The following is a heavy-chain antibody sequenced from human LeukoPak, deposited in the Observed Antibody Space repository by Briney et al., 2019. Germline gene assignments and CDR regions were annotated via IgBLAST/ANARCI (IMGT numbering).Heavy chain of an antibody. CDR1: GFTFNSYM. Sequence: GGSLRLSCAASGFTFNSYMMNWVRQAPGKGLEWVSFISSSSSHIYYADSVKGRFTISRDNAKNSLYLQMNSLRAEDTAVYYCAREPAGYNFDYWGQGTLVTVSS. CDR2: ISSSSSHI. CDR3: AREPAGYNFDY. J-gene: IGHJ4*02. V-gene: IGHV3-21*01. D-gene: IGHD5-24*01.